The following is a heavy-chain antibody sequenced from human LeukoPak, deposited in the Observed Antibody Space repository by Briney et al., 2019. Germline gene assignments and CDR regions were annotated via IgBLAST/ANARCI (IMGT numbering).Heavy chain of an antibody. J-gene: IGHJ4*02. Sequence: GGSLRLSCAASGFTFSSYAMSWVRQAPGKGLEWVADISGSGGRKYYADSVKGRFTVSRDNSKNTLYLQMNSLRAEDTAVYYCAKGGGYSSSWWGLYFDYWGQGTLVTVSS. CDR1: GFTFSSYA. CDR2: ISGSGGRK. D-gene: IGHD6-13*01. V-gene: IGHV3-23*01. CDR3: AKGGGYSSSWWGLYFDY.